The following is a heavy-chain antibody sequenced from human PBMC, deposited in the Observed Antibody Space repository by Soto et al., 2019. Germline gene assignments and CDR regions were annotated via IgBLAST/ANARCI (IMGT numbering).Heavy chain of an antibody. Sequence: GGSLRLSCAASGFTFSSYAMSWVRQAPGKGLEWVSAISGSGGSTYYADSVKGRFTISRDNSKNTLYLQMNSLRAEDTAVYYCAKGFVVVPALFRRDSPPYWGQGTLVTVSS. D-gene: IGHD2-2*01. CDR2: ISGSGGST. V-gene: IGHV3-23*01. CDR3: AKGFVVVPALFRRDSPPY. CDR1: GFTFSSYA. J-gene: IGHJ4*02.